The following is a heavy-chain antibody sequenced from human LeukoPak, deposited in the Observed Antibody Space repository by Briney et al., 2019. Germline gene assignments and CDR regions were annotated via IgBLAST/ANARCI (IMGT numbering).Heavy chain of an antibody. D-gene: IGHD3-22*01. CDR1: GFTFSSYA. J-gene: IGHJ4*02. V-gene: IGHV3-21*01. Sequence: GGSLRLSCAASGFTFSSYAMSWVRQAPGKGLEWVSSISSSSSFIDYADSLKGRFSISRDNDKNSLYLQMHSLRVEDTAVYYCARDKDSSGYNDYWGQGTLVTVSS. CDR3: ARDKDSSGYNDY. CDR2: ISSSSSFI.